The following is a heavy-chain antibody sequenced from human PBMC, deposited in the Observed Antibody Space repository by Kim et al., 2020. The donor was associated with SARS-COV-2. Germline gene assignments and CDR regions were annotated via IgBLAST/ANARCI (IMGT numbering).Heavy chain of an antibody. CDR2: ISAYNGNT. CDR3: ARENPYDFWSGLYYYGMDV. J-gene: IGHJ6*02. CDR1: GYTFTSYG. Sequence: ASVKVSCKASGYTFTSYGISWVRQAPGQGLEWMGWISAYNGNTNYAQKLQGRVTMTTDTSTSTAYMELRSLRSDDTAVYYCARENPYDFWSGLYYYGMDVWGQGTTVTVSS. V-gene: IGHV1-18*01. D-gene: IGHD3-3*01.